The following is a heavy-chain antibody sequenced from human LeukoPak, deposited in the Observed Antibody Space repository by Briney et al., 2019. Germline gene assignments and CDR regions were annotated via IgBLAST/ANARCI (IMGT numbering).Heavy chain of an antibody. CDR2: ISYDGSYK. CDR3: ARAAGTTTGGMDV. V-gene: IGHV3-30-3*01. J-gene: IGHJ6*02. D-gene: IGHD1-14*01. Sequence: GGSLRLSCEASGFTSTSYAIHWVRQAPGKGLEWVAVISYDGSYKYYADSVKGRFTMSRDYSKNTVYLQMNSLRVEDTAVYYCARAAGTTTGGMDVWGQGTMGTASS. CDR1: GFTSTSYA.